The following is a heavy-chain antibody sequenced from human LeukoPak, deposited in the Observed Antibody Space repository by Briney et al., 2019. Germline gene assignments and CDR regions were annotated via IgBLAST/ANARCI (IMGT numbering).Heavy chain of an antibody. Sequence: GGSLRLSCAASGFTFNTYSMNWVRQAPGKGLEWVSSITRSSDYIYYADSVKGRFTVSRDNAKNSLYLQMNSLRAEDTAVYYCARDGDYGDYVVYWGQGTLVTVSS. CDR3: ARDGDYGDYVVY. V-gene: IGHV3-21*01. D-gene: IGHD4-17*01. CDR2: ITRSSDYI. CDR1: GFTFNTYS. J-gene: IGHJ4*02.